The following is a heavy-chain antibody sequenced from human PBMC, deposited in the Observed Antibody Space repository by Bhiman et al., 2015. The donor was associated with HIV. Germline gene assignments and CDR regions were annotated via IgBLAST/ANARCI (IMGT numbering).Heavy chain of an antibody. V-gene: IGHV3-20*04. J-gene: IGHJ6*02. CDR3: VKDSRPLYSSSSGHYYYYGMDV. CDR1: GFIFDDYG. CDR2: INWNGGST. Sequence: EVQLVESGGGVLRPGGSLRLSCEGFGFIFDDYGLSWVRQAPGKGLEWVSGINWNGGSTGHADSVKGRFTISRDNSQNTLYLQMNSLRAEDTAVYFCVKDSRPLYSSSSGHYYYYGMDVWGQGTTVTVSS. D-gene: IGHD6-6*01.